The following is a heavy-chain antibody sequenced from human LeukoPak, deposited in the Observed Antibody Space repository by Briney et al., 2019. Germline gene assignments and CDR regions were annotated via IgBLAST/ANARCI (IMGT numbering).Heavy chain of an antibody. CDR3: AREKTRLAAGDAFDI. J-gene: IGHJ3*02. V-gene: IGHV1-18*01. Sequence: GASVKVSCKPSGYTFSTYGISWVRQAPGQGLEWMGWISTYNGNTYYALKLQGRVTMTTDTSTSTAYMELRSLRSDDTAVYYCAREKTRLAAGDAFDIWGQGKMGTGSS. D-gene: IGHD6-13*01. CDR2: ISTYNGNT. CDR1: GYTFSTYG.